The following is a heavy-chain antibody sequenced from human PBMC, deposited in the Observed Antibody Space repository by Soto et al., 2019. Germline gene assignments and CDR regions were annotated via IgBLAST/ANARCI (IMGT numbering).Heavy chain of an antibody. D-gene: IGHD3-10*01. CDR1: GFTFSSYA. V-gene: IGHV3-23*01. J-gene: IGHJ3*02. CDR3: AKDKGSGSYIPYDAFDI. CDR2: ISGSGGST. Sequence: GGSLRLSCAASGFTFSSYAMSWVRQAPGKGLEWVSAISGSGGSTYYADSVKGRFTISRDNSKNTLYLQMNSLRAEDTAVYYCAKDKGSGSYIPYDAFDIWGQGTMVTVSS.